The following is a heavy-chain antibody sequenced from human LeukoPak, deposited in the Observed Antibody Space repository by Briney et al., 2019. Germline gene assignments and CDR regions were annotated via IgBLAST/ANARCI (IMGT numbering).Heavy chain of an antibody. Sequence: PSETLSLTCTVSGGSISSYYWSWIRQPPGKGLEWIGYIYTSGSTNYNPSLKSRVTISVDASKNQFSLKLSSVTAADTAVYYCARSGYDFWSGYYAWGYCMEVWGKATTVTVSS. V-gene: IGHV4-4*09. J-gene: IGHJ6*03. D-gene: IGHD3-3*01. CDR1: GGSISSYY. CDR2: IYTSGST. CDR3: ARSGYDFWSGYYAWGYCMEV.